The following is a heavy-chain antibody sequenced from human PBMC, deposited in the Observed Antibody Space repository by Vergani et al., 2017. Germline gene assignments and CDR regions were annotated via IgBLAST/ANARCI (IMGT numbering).Heavy chain of an antibody. J-gene: IGHJ2*01. CDR3: VKDIAASGNYWYFDR. CDR2: INWNSDSI. Sequence: EVQLVESGGGLVQPGRSLRLSCAASGFTFDDYAMHWVRQAPGKGLEWVSGINWNSDSIAYAASVKGRFTISRDNAKNSLYLQMNSLRAEDTALYYCVKDIAASGNYWYFDRWGRGTLVTVSS. CDR1: GFTFDDYA. V-gene: IGHV3-9*01. D-gene: IGHD6-13*01.